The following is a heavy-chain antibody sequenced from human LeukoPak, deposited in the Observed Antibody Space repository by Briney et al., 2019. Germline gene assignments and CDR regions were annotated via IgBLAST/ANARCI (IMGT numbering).Heavy chain of an antibody. V-gene: IGHV1-2*06. D-gene: IGHD1-26*01. CDR3: GRVGGGGRELLDDY. CDR2: INPNSGGT. J-gene: IGHJ4*02. CDR1: GYTFTSYG. Sequence: GASVRVSCKASGYTFTSYGISWVRQAPGQGLEWMGRINPNSGGTNYAQKFQGRVTMTRDTSISTAYMELSRLRSGDTAVYYCGRVGGGGRELLDDYWGQGTLVTVSS.